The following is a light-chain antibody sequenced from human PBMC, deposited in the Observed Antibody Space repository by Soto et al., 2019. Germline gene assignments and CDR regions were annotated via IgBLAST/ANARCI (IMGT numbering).Light chain of an antibody. CDR2: AAS. CDR3: QQSYSTPLT. J-gene: IGKJ4*01. V-gene: IGKV1-39*01. Sequence: DIQMPQSPSSLSASVGDRVTITCRASQSISRYLNWYRQKPGKAPKLLIYAASSLQSGVPSRFSGSGSETDFTLTISSLQPEDFATYYCQQSYSTPLTFGGGTKVDIK. CDR1: QSISRY.